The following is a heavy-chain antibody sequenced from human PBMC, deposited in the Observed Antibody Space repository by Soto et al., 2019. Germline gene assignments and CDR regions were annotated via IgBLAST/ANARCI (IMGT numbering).Heavy chain of an antibody. V-gene: IGHV4-31*03. CDR3: ARLRIATNNYKWFDP. CDR1: GAPLNSGNYY. CDR2: IYVTGAV. J-gene: IGHJ5*02. D-gene: IGHD2-21*01. Sequence: SETLSLTCSVSGAPLNSGNYYWSWIRQVPGKGLEWIGHIYVTGAVDYNPSLRDRITISQDTSERQFSLNLRLVTAADTAVYYCARLRIATNNYKWFDPWGQGTLVTVSS.